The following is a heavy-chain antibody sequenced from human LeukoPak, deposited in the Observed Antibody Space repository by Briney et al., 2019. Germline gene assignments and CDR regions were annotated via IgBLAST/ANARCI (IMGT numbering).Heavy chain of an antibody. D-gene: IGHD1-26*01. CDR2: IYYSGST. CDR1: GGSISSYY. J-gene: IGHJ4*02. Sequence: ETLSLTCTASGGSISSYYWSWIRQPPGKGLEWIGYIYYSGSTNYNPSLKSRVTISVDTSKNQFSLKLSSVTAADTAVYYCARDRVGGSYDYWGQGTLVTVSS. V-gene: IGHV4-59*01. CDR3: ARDRVGGSYDY.